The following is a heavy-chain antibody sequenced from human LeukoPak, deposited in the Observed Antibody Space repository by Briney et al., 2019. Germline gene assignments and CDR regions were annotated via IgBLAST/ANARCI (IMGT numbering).Heavy chain of an antibody. CDR2: ISGSGGST. CDR1: GFTFSIYA. J-gene: IGHJ4*02. V-gene: IGHV3-23*01. CDR3: AKSVAPGTYFDY. D-gene: IGHD6-19*01. Sequence: GGSLRLSCAASGFTFSIYAMSWVRQAPGKGLEWVSAISGSGGSTYYADSVKGRFTISRDNSKNTLYLQMNSLRAEDTAVYYCAKSVAPGTYFDYWGQGTLVTVSS.